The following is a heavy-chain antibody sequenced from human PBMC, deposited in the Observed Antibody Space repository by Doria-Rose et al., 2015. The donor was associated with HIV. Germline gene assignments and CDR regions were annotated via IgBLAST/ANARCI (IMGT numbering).Heavy chain of an antibody. V-gene: IGHV2-26*01. Sequence: QESGPVLVKPTETLTLTCTVSGVSLSSPGMGVSWIRQPPGRALEWLANIFTNDERSYRTSLQSRLTISRGTSKSQLVLTMTDMDPVDTATYYCARIKSSRWYHKYYVDFWGQGTLFIVSA. CDR3: ARIKSSRWYHKYYVDF. D-gene: IGHD6-13*01. CDR1: GVSLSSPGMG. J-gene: IGHJ4*02. CDR2: IFTNDER.